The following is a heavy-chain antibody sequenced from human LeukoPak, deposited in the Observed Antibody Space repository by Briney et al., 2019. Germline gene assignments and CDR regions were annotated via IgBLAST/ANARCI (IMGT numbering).Heavy chain of an antibody. D-gene: IGHD3-9*01. J-gene: IGHJ3*02. CDR3: ARAVTDYDILTGYYLNAFDI. V-gene: IGHV1-2*06. Sequence: GASVKVSCKASGYTFTGYYMHWVRQAPGQGLEWMGRINPNSGGTNYAQKFQGRVTMTRDTSISTAYMELSRLRSDDTAVYYCARAVTDYDILTGYYLNAFDIWGQGTMVTLSS. CDR2: INPNSGGT. CDR1: GYTFTGYY.